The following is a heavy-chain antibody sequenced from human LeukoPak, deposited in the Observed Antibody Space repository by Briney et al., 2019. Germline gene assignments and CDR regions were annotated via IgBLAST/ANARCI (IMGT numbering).Heavy chain of an antibody. Sequence: GGSLRLSCAASGFTFSSYEMNWVRQAPGKGLEWVSYISSSGSTIYYADSVKGRFTISRDNAKNSLYLQINSLRAEDTAVYYCARDLAPYYYDSSGYSDYWGQGTLVTVSS. J-gene: IGHJ4*02. CDR3: ARDLAPYYYDSSGYSDY. D-gene: IGHD3-22*01. CDR2: ISSSGSTI. V-gene: IGHV3-48*03. CDR1: GFTFSSYE.